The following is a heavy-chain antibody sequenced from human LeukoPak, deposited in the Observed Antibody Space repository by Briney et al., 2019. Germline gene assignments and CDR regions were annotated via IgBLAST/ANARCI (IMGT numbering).Heavy chain of an antibody. CDR1: GVTFSSYS. Sequence: SVKVSCSASGVTFSSYSISWVRQAPGHGLEWVGRIIPILGIAQYSQKFQGRVTITAYKPTSTAYMELRSLRSEDTAVYYCARDEAPGIYDSSGYYLYNYYYYGMDVWGQGTTVTVSS. CDR3: ARDEAPGIYDSSGYYLYNYYYYGMDV. CDR2: IIPILGIA. D-gene: IGHD3-22*01. V-gene: IGHV1-69*04. J-gene: IGHJ6*02.